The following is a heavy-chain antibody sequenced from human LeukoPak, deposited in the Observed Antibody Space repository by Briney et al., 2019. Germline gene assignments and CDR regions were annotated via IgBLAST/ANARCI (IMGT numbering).Heavy chain of an antibody. V-gene: IGHV4-59*02. CDR3: ARDRDSDGFLDY. J-gene: IGHJ4*02. CDR1: GGSVRSHY. Sequence: SETLSLTCTVSGGSVRSHYWSWIRQPPGKGLERIGYIYYSGSTNYNPSLKSRVTISVDTSKNQFSLKLRSVTAADTAVYYCARDRDSDGFLDYWGQGTLVTVSS. CDR2: IYYSGST. D-gene: IGHD5-18*01.